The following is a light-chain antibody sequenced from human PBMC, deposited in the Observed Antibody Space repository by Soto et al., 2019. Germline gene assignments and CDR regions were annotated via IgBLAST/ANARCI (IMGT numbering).Light chain of an antibody. J-gene: IGKJ2*01. CDR2: VSS. Sequence: ENVLTQSPDTLSLSPGERATLSCRASQTVSSSFLAWYQQKPGQAPRLLNSVSSSMASGIPASCSGSGSGTDFTLTISTLEPEDCAVYYCQQYSSSPYNFGQGTKLEIK. CDR1: QTVSSSF. V-gene: IGKV3-20*01. CDR3: QQYSSSPYN.